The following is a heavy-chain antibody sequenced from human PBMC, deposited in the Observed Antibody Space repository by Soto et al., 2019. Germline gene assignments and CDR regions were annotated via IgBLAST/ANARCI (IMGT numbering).Heavy chain of an antibody. CDR3: ARLNTRDDYSNPQRFDY. D-gene: IGHD4-4*01. CDR2: IIPILGIA. J-gene: IGHJ4*02. CDR1: GGTFSSYT. V-gene: IGHV1-69*02. Sequence: SVKVSCKASGGTFSSYTISWVRQAPGQGLEWMGRIIPILGIANYAQKFQGRVTITADKSTSTAYMELSSLRSEDTAVYYCARLNTRDDYSNPQRFDYWGQGTLVTVSS.